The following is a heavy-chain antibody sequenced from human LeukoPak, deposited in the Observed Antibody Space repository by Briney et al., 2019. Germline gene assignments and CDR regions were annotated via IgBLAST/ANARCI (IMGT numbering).Heavy chain of an antibody. CDR1: GGSLSSYY. CDR3: ARKYCSTTNCSPFDP. Sequence: PSETLSLTCTVSGGSLSSYYWSWIRQPAGKGLEWIGRIYTSGSTNYNPSLKSRVTMSVDTSKNQFSLKLSSVTAADTAVYYCARKYCSTTNCSPFDPWGQGTLVTVSS. V-gene: IGHV4-4*07. D-gene: IGHD2-2*01. J-gene: IGHJ5*02. CDR2: IYTSGST.